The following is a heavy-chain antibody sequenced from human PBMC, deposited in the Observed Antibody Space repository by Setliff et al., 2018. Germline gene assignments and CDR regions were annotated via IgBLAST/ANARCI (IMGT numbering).Heavy chain of an antibody. CDR3: RQAVVGRDVFDI. CDR2: INHSGSG. V-gene: IGHV4-34*01. D-gene: IGHD1-1*01. CDR1: GGSFDTYY. J-gene: IGHJ3*02. Sequence: SETLSLTCNVYGGSFDTYYWSWIRQPPGKGLEWFGEINHSGSGDYNPSFKGRVTISVDTSKKQFSLTLTSVTAADTALYYCRQAVVGRDVFDIWGQGTGVTVSS.